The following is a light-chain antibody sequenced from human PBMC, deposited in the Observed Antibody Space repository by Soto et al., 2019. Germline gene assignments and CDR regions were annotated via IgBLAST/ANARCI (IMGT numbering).Light chain of an antibody. CDR1: QSVSEP. Sequence: EIVLPQSPAPLSLSPGQTDRLPYGGRQSVSEPLAWYQQKPGQAPRLLIYDVSYRATGIPVRFSGSGSGTDFTLTISSLEPEDFAVYYCQQRSDWLPITFGQGTRLEIK. J-gene: IGKJ5*01. V-gene: IGKV3-11*01. CDR2: DVS. CDR3: QQRSDWLPIT.